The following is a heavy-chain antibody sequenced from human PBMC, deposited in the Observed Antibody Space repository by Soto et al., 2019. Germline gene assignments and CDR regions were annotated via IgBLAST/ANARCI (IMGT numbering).Heavy chain of an antibody. J-gene: IGHJ4*02. V-gene: IGHV3-23*01. CDR1: GFTFSSYA. CDR2: ISGSGDST. CDR3: TRAAIRGELLDY. D-gene: IGHD1-26*01. Sequence: GGSLRLSCAASGFTFSSYAMNWVRQAPGKGLEWVSVISGSGDSTYYADSVKGRFTISRDNSKNTLYLQMNSLRVEDTAVYYCTRAAIRGELLDYWGQGTQVTVSS.